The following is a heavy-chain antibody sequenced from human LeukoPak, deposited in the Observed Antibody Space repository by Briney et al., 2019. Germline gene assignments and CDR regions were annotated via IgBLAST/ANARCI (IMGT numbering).Heavy chain of an antibody. CDR3: ASRVGALEY. Sequence: GGSLRLSCAASGFTFSDYSMNWVRQAPGKGLEWVSYISSSSSTIFYAASEKGRFTISRDNAKNSLYLHMDSLRAEDTAVYYCASRVGALEYWGQGTLVTVSS. CDR2: ISSSSSTI. D-gene: IGHD1-26*01. V-gene: IGHV3-48*01. J-gene: IGHJ4*02. CDR1: GFTFSDYS.